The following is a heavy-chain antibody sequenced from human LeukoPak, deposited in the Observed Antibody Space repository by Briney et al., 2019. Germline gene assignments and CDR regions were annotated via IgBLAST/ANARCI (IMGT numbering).Heavy chain of an antibody. V-gene: IGHV1-46*03. CDR2: INPSGGTT. Sequence: ASVKVSRKASGYTFIGYYMHWVRQAPGQVPEWMGMINPSGGTTDYAQRFQGRLTVTRDTSTTTVYMELSSLRSEDTAVYYCTRAGVSLRFLEWFDAFDIWGQGTMVTVSS. CDR3: TRAGVSLRFLEWFDAFDI. J-gene: IGHJ3*02. CDR1: GYTFIGYY. D-gene: IGHD3-3*01.